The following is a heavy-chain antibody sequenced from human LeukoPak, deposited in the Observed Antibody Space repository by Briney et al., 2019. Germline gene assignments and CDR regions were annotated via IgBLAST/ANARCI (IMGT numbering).Heavy chain of an antibody. CDR1: GFTFDDYA. J-gene: IGHJ4*02. D-gene: IGHD4-23*01. CDR2: ISWDGGST. V-gene: IGHV3-43D*03. CDR3: AKIKLTPYYFDY. Sequence: GGSLRLSCAASGFTFDDYAMHWVRQTPGKGLEWVSLISWDGGSTFYADSVKGRFTISRDNSKNTLYLQMNSLRAEDTAVYYCAKIKLTPYYFDYWGQGTLVTVSS.